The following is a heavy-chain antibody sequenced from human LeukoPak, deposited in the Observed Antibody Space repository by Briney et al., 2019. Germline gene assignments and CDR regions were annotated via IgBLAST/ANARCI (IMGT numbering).Heavy chain of an antibody. Sequence: SVKVSCKASGGTFSSYAISWVRQAPGQGLEWMGGIIPIFGTANYAQKFQGRVTITTDESTSTAYMELSSLRSEDTAVYYCARGVEVPSDAFDIWGQGTMVTVSS. CDR2: IIPIFGTA. D-gene: IGHD2-2*01. J-gene: IGHJ3*02. CDR3: ARGVEVPSDAFDI. V-gene: IGHV1-69*05. CDR1: GGTFSSYA.